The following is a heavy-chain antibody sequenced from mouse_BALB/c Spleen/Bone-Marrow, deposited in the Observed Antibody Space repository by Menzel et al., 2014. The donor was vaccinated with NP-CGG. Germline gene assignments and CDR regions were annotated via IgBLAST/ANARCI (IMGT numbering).Heavy chain of an antibody. Sequence: EVKLVESGGGLVQPGRSLKLSCAASGFDFSRYWMNWVRQAPGKGLEWIGETNPDSSTINYTPSLKDKFIISRDNAKNTLYLQMSKVRSEDTALYYCARPYYRYLYFDYWGQGTTLTVSS. V-gene: IGHV4-1*02. J-gene: IGHJ2*01. CDR2: TNPDSSTI. CDR1: GFDFSRYW. D-gene: IGHD2-14*01. CDR3: ARPYYRYLYFDY.